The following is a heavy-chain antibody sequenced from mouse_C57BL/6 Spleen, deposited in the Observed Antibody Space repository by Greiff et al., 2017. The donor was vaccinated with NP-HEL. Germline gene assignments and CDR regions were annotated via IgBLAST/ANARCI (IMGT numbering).Heavy chain of an antibody. J-gene: IGHJ1*03. V-gene: IGHV1-19*01. D-gene: IGHD1-1*01. CDR1: GYTFTDYY. CDR2: INPYNGGT. CDR3: ARNDYYGSSSNWYFDV. Sequence: EVKLMESGPVLVKPGASVKMSFKASGYTFTDYYMNWVKQSHGKSLEWIGVINPYNGGTRYNQKFKGKATLTVDKSSSTAYMELNSLTSEDSAVYYCARNDYYGSSSNWYFDVWGTGTTVTVSS.